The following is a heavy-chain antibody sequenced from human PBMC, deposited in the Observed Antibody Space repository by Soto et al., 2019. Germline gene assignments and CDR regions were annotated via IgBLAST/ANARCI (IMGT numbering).Heavy chain of an antibody. V-gene: IGHV5-51*01. J-gene: IGHJ4*02. D-gene: IGHD3-10*01. Sequence: RGESLKISCKGSGYSFTSYWIGWVRQMPGKGLEWMGIIYPGDSDTRYSPSFQGQVTISADKSISTAYLQWSSLKASDTAMYYCARREVTYYYGSGSYYFDYWGQGTLVTVSS. CDR2: IYPGDSDT. CDR3: ARREVTYYYGSGSYYFDY. CDR1: GYSFTSYW.